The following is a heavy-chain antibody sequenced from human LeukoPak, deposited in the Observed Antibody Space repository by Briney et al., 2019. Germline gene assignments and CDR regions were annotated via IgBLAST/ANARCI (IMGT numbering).Heavy chain of an antibody. CDR3: ARVGVVLDAFDI. Sequence: SETLSLTCTVSGGSISSYYWSWIRQPPGKGLEWIGYIYYSGSTNYNPSLKSRVTISVDTSKNQFSLKLSSVTAADTAVYYCARVGVVLDAFDIWGQGTMVTVSS. V-gene: IGHV4-59*01. CDR2: IYYSGST. CDR1: GGSISSYY. J-gene: IGHJ3*02. D-gene: IGHD3-3*01.